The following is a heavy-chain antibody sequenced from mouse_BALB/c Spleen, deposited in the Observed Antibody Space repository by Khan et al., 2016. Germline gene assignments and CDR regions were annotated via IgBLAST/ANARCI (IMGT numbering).Heavy chain of an antibody. D-gene: IGHD2-4*01. CDR1: GFTFSDAW. Sequence: EVQLQESGGGLVQPGGSMKLSCTASGFTFSDAWMDWVRQSPGEGLEWVAEIRSKANNRATYYAESVKGRFTISGDDSKRSIYLQMNSLRAEDTGIYYCTKRDYDWYFDVWGAGTTVTVSS. CDR3: TKRDYDWYFDV. J-gene: IGHJ1*01. CDR2: IRSKANNRAT. V-gene: IGHV6-6*01.